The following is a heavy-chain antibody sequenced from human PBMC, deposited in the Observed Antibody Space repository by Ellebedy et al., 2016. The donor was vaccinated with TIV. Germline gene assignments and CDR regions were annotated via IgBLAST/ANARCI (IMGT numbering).Heavy chain of an antibody. V-gene: IGHV3-21*01. CDR2: ISSSSSYI. J-gene: IGHJ4*02. D-gene: IGHD3-10*01. CDR1: GFTFSSYS. Sequence: GESLKISXAASGFTFSSYSMNWVRQAPGKGLEWVSSISSSSSYIYYADSVKGRFTISRDNAKNSLYLQMNSLRAEDTAVYYCARVIEYYYGSGSHPTFDYWGQGTLVTVSS. CDR3: ARVIEYYYGSGSHPTFDY.